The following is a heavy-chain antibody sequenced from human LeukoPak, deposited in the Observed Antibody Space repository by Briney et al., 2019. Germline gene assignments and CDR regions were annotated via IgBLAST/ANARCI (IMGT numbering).Heavy chain of an antibody. V-gene: IGHV5-51*01. J-gene: IGHJ5*02. D-gene: IGHD3-3*01. CDR3: ARQDRITIFGVIGSWFDP. CDR2: ISPNDSDT. CDR1: GYSFTSYL. Sequence: GESLKISCKASGYSFTSYLIAWVRQMPGKGLEWMGIISPNDSDTRYSPSFQGQVTISADKSVYTAYLQWSSLRASDTAMYYCARQDRITIFGVIGSWFDPWGQGTLVTVSS.